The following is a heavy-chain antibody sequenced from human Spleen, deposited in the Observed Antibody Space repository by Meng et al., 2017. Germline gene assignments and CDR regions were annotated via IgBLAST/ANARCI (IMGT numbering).Heavy chain of an antibody. Sequence: SETLSLTCTVSGGSISSGGYYWSWIRQHPGKGLEWNRYISYSGNTYYNPSLKSRVSISVDTSKKQFSLKLSSVTAADTAVYYCARDLQVTTVTTGRGWGQGTLVTVSS. CDR2: ISYSGNT. D-gene: IGHD4-17*01. CDR1: GGSISSGGYY. CDR3: ARDLQVTTVTTGRG. J-gene: IGHJ4*02. V-gene: IGHV4-31*03.